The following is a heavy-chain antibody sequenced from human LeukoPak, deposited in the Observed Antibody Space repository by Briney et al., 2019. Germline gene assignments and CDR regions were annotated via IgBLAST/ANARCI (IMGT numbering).Heavy chain of an antibody. V-gene: IGHV3-23*01. J-gene: IGHJ3*02. D-gene: IGHD2-2*01. Sequence: PGGSLRLSCAASGFTFSSYAMSWVRQAPGMGLEWVSAISGSGGSTYYADSVKGRFTISRDNSKNTLYLQMNSLRAEDTAVYYCAKALRSGYCSSTSCSADAFDIWGQGTMVTVSS. CDR3: AKALRSGYCSSTSCSADAFDI. CDR1: GFTFSSYA. CDR2: ISGSGGST.